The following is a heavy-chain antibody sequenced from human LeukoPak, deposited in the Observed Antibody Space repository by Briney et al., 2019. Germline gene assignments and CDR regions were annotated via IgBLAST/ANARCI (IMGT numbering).Heavy chain of an antibody. CDR3: ARGRYNWNHIDY. J-gene: IGHJ4*02. CDR1: GYTFTSYG. D-gene: IGHD1-20*01. Sequence: GASVKVSCKASGYTFTSYGISWVRQAPGQGLEWMGWMNPNSGNTGYAQKFQGRVTITRNTSISTAYMELSSLRSEDTAVYYCARGRYNWNHIDYWGQGTLVTVSS. CDR2: MNPNSGNT. V-gene: IGHV1-8*03.